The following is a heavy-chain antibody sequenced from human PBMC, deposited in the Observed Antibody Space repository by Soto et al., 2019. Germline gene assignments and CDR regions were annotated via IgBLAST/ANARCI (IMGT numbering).Heavy chain of an antibody. CDR2: IYCSGST. D-gene: IGHD6-19*01. Sequence: PSETLSLTCTVSGGSISSYYWSWIRQPPGKGLEWIGYIYCSGSTNYNPSLKSRVTISVYTSKNQFSRKLSSVTAADTAVYYCARGYVRRGTVAIWFEYWGPGTLVTVSS. J-gene: IGHJ4*02. CDR3: ARGYVRRGTVAIWFEY. V-gene: IGHV4-59*01. CDR1: GGSISSYY.